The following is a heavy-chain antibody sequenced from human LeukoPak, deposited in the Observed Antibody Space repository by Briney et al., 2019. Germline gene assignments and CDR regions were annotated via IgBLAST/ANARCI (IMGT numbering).Heavy chain of an antibody. Sequence: GGSLRLSCAASEFTFSSYSMNWVRQAPGKGLEWVSYITNSGNSKSYADSVKGRFTISRDNTKNSLYLQMNSLRAEDTAMYYCARGRYCGTTYYFDYWGQRTLVTVSS. D-gene: IGHD2-15*01. CDR2: ITNSGNSK. V-gene: IGHV3-48*01. CDR3: ARGRYCGTTYYFDY. CDR1: EFTFSSYS. J-gene: IGHJ4*02.